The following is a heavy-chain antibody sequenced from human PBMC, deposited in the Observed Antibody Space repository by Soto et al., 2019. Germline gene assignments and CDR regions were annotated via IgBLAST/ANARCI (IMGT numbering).Heavy chain of an antibody. Sequence: SVKVSCKASGGTFSSYTISWVRQAPGQGLEWMGRIIPILGIANYAQKFQGRVTITADKSTSTAYMELSSLRSEDTAVYYCARGLVAGLNWFDPWGQATLVTVSS. CDR2: IIPILGIA. V-gene: IGHV1-69*02. J-gene: IGHJ5*02. CDR3: ARGLVAGLNWFDP. CDR1: GGTFSSYT. D-gene: IGHD6-19*01.